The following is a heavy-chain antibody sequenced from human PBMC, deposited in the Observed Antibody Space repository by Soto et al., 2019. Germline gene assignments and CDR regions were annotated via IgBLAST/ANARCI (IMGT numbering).Heavy chain of an antibody. J-gene: IGHJ4*02. Sequence: QVQLVQSGAEVKKPGSSVKVSCEASGGTFSSYAISWVRQAPGQGLEWMGGIIPIFGTANYAQKFQGRVTITADESTSTAYMELSSLRSEDTAVYYCARDFGTRSGYYSPFLNWGQGTLVTVSS. V-gene: IGHV1-69*01. D-gene: IGHD3-22*01. CDR2: IIPIFGTA. CDR3: ARDFGTRSGYYSPFLN. CDR1: GGTFSSYA.